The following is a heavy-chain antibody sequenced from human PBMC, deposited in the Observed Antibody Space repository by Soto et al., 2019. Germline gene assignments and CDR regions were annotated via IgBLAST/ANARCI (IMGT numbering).Heavy chain of an antibody. V-gene: IGHV1-69*13. CDR3: ARCLYDFWSGYYSPYGMDV. Sequence: TVKVTCKASGGTFSSYATSCVRQAPGQGLEWMGGIIPIFGTANYAQKFQGRVTITADESTSTAYMELSSLRSEDTAVYYCARCLYDFWSGYYSPYGMDVWGQGTTVTVSS. CDR2: IIPIFGTA. D-gene: IGHD3-3*01. J-gene: IGHJ6*02. CDR1: GGTFSSYA.